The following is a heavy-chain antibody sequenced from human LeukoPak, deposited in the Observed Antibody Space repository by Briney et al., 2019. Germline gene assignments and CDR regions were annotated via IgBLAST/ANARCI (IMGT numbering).Heavy chain of an antibody. Sequence: PGGSLRLSCAASGFTFSNYALTWVRQAPGRGLEWVSSISGAGTYYADSVKGRFSISRDNYKNTLYLQMNSLRAEDTAVYYCAKFLPTHIVVANYYFDYWGQGTLVTVSS. J-gene: IGHJ4*02. CDR1: GFTFSNYA. CDR2: ISGAGT. V-gene: IGHV3-23*01. CDR3: AKFLPTHIVVANYYFDY. D-gene: IGHD2-21*01.